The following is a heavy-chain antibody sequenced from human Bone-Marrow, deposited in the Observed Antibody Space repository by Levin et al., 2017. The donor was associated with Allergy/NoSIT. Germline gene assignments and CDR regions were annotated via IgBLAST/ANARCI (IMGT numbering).Heavy chain of an antibody. V-gene: IGHV3-7*01. Sequence: LTCAASESTFSYFWMTWVRQAPGKGLEWLANIKPDGSEKYYVDSVKGRFTISRDNARKSLYLQMNSLRVEDTAVYYCAKDPGVDVDYWGQGTLVTVSS. J-gene: IGHJ4*02. CDR2: IKPDGSEK. CDR3: AKDPGVDVDY. CDR1: ESTFSYFW. D-gene: IGHD2-8*01.